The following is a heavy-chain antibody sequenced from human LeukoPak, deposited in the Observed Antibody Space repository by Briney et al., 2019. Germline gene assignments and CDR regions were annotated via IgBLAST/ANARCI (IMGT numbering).Heavy chain of an antibody. CDR1: GFTLSNYA. Sequence: GGSLRLSCVVSGFTLSNYAMSCVRQAPGKGLEWVSAISRTDGSTYYADSVRGRFTISRDNSKNTLYLQMNSVTAEDTAVYYCAKSTSVLGPNFDYWGQGTLVTVSS. CDR2: ISRTDGST. CDR3: AKSTSVLGPNFDY. V-gene: IGHV3-23*01. D-gene: IGHD1-1*01. J-gene: IGHJ4*02.